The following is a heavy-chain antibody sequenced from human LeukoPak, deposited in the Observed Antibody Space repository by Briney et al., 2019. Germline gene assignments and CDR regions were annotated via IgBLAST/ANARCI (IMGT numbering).Heavy chain of an antibody. D-gene: IGHD3-16*01. CDR1: GFTVSSNY. V-gene: IGHV3-53*01. J-gene: IGHJ4*02. CDR3: ARARYVWGSNTFYY. CDR2: IYSGGST. Sequence: PGGSLRLSCAASGFTVSSNYMSWVRQAPGKGLEWVSVIYSGGSTYYADSVKGRFTISRDNSKNTLYLQMNSLTAEDTAVYYCARARYVWGSNTFYYWGKGTLVTVSS.